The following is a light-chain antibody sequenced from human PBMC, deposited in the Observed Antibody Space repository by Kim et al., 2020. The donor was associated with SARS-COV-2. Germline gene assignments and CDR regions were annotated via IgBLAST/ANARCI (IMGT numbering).Light chain of an antibody. Sequence: QRVTISCTGSSSNIGAGYDVHWYQQLPGTAPKLLIYGDSIRPSGVPDRLSGSKSDTSASLAITGLQAEDEAEYYCQSYDSSLSGWLFGGGTQLTVL. CDR2: GDS. J-gene: IGLJ3*02. CDR3: QSYDSSLSGWL. CDR1: SSNIGAGYD. V-gene: IGLV1-40*01.